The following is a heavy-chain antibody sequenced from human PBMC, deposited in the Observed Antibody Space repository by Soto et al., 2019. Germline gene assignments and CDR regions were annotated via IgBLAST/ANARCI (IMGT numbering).Heavy chain of an antibody. CDR2: ISSSGSTI. V-gene: IGHV3-11*01. Sequence: GESLKISCAASGFTFSDYYMSWIRQAPGKGLEWVSYISSSGSTIYYADSVKGRFTISRDNAKNSLYLQMNSLRAEDTAVYYCARGEELLYYYYGMDVWGQGTTVTVSS. D-gene: IGHD3-10*01. CDR1: GFTFSDYY. J-gene: IGHJ6*02. CDR3: ARGEELLYYYYGMDV.